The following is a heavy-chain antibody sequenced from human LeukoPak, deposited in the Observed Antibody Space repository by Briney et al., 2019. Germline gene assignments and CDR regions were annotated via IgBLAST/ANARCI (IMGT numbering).Heavy chain of an antibody. D-gene: IGHD3-10*01. J-gene: IGHJ3*02. Sequence: TGGSLRLSCAASGFTVSSKYMSWVRQAPGKGLEWVSAISGSGGSTYYADSVKGRFTISRDNSKNTLYLQMNSLRAEDTAVYYCAKAYGSKIYAFDIWGQGTMVTVSS. V-gene: IGHV3-23*01. CDR1: GFTVSSKY. CDR2: ISGSGGST. CDR3: AKAYGSKIYAFDI.